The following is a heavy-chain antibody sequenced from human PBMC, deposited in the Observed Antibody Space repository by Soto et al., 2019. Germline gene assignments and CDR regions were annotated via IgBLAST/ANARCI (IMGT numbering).Heavy chain of an antibody. J-gene: IGHJ6*03. CDR3: ARGRVGPYAYQYYYMDV. Sequence: SETLSLTCAVYGGSFSGYSWSWIRQPPGKGLEWIGEINHSGNTNYNPSLKSRVTISVDTSKNQFSLKLSSATAADTAVYHCARGRVGPYAYQYYYMDVWAKGTTVTVSS. CDR1: GGSFSGYS. V-gene: IGHV4-34*01. CDR2: INHSGNT. D-gene: IGHD3-16*01.